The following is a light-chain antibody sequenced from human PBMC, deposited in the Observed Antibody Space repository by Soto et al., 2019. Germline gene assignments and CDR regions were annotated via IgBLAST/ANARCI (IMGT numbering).Light chain of an antibody. CDR1: QSVSSSY. V-gene: IGKV3-20*01. J-gene: IGKJ3*01. CDR3: HQYGRSPPVT. Sequence: EIVLTQSPGTLSLSPGERATLSCRASQSVSSSYLAWYQQKPRQPPRLLIYGASSRATGIPDRFSSGGSGRDFTLTIISLEPEEVAVFYCHQYGRSPPVTFGHGTKVDIK. CDR2: GAS.